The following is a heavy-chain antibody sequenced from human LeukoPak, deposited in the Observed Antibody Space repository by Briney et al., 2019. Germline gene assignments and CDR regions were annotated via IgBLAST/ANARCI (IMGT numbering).Heavy chain of an antibody. V-gene: IGHV1-18*01. CDR3: ARAGYCSSTSCYWFDP. CDR2: IRGYNGNT. J-gene: IGHJ5*02. CDR1: GYTFSSYG. D-gene: IGHD2-2*01. Sequence: GASVKVSCKASGYTFSSYGISWVRRAPGQGLEWMGWIRGYNGNTNYAQKLQGRVTMTTDTSTSTAYMELRSLRSDDTAIYYCARAGYCSSTSCYWFDPWGQGTLVTVSS.